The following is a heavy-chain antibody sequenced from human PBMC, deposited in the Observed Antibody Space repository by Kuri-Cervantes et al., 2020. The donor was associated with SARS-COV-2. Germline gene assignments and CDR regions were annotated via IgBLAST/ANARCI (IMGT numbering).Heavy chain of an antibody. J-gene: IGHJ5*02. V-gene: IGHV1-18*04. CDR3: ARANTMVQGTNWFDP. CDR2: ISGNTDNT. Sequence: GGSLRLSCKASGYIFTSYGISWVRQAPGQGLEWMGWISGNTDNTDYAHKLQGRFTLTTDSSTNTVYMELRSLRPDDTAVYYCARANTMVQGTNWFDPWGQGTLVTVSS. D-gene: IGHD3-10*01. CDR1: GYIFTSYG.